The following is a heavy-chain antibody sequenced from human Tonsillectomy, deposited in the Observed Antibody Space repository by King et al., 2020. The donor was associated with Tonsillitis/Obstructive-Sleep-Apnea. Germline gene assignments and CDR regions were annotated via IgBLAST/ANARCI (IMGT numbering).Heavy chain of an antibody. Sequence: VQLVVSGGGLVQPGGSLRLSCAASGFTFSSYSMNWVRQAPGKGLEWVSYITSSSDTIYYADSVKGRFTISRDNAKNSVFLQMNSLRDEDTAVYYCARAVTHCSSTSCYIGAFDIWGQGTMVTVSS. CDR1: GFTFSSYS. V-gene: IGHV3-48*02. CDR2: ITSSSDTI. D-gene: IGHD2-2*02. J-gene: IGHJ3*02. CDR3: ARAVTHCSSTSCYIGAFDI.